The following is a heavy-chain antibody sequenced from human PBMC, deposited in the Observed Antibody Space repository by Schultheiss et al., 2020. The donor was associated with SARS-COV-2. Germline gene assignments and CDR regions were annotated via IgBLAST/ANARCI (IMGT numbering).Heavy chain of an antibody. CDR2: IYYSGST. CDR1: GGSISSGGYS. CDR3: ARGPIGYCSGGSCYSARFDY. D-gene: IGHD2-15*01. J-gene: IGHJ4*02. V-gene: IGHV4-61*08. Sequence: SETLSLTCAVSGGSISSGGYSWSWIRQPPGKGLEWIGYIYYSGSTNYNPSLKSRVTISVDTSKNQFSLKLSSVTAADTAVYYCARGPIGYCSGGSCYSARFDYWGQGTLVTVSS.